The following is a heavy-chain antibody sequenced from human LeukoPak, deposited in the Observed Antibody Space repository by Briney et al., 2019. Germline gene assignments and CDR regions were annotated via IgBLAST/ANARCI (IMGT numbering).Heavy chain of an antibody. CDR3: ARDAARYYDILTGYYGVDAFDI. V-gene: IGHV1-18*01. CDR2: ISAYNGNT. Sequence: ASVTVSCKASGYTFTSYGISWVRQAPGQGLEWMGWISAYNGNTNYAQKLQGRGTMTTDTSTSTAYMELRSLRSDDTAVYYCARDAARYYDILTGYYGVDAFDIWGQGTMVTVSS. J-gene: IGHJ3*02. D-gene: IGHD3-9*01. CDR1: GYTFTSYG.